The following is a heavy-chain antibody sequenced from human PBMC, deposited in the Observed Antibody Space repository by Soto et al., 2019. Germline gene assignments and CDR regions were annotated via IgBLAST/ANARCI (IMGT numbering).Heavy chain of an antibody. J-gene: IGHJ5*02. V-gene: IGHV4-31*03. Sequence: QVQLQESGPGLVKPSQTLSLSCTVSGGSISSGGYYWSWIRQHPGKGLEWIGYIYYSGSTYYNPSLKSRVTISVDTSKNQFSLKLSSVTAADTAVYYCARDGVHYHWFDPWGQGTLVTVSS. CDR2: IYYSGST. CDR3: ARDGVHYHWFDP. CDR1: GGSISSGGYY. D-gene: IGHD3-10*01.